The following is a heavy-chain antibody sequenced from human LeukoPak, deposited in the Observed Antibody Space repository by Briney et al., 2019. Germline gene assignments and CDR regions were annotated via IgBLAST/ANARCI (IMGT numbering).Heavy chain of an antibody. Sequence: SVKFSCKASGGTFSSYAISWVRQAPGHGLEWMVRIIPIFGTANYAQKFQGRVTITTDESTSTAYMELSSLRSEDTAVYYSALVEVVPFSPHDAIDIWRQGRIVTVS. D-gene: IGHD2-15*01. J-gene: IGHJ3*02. V-gene: IGHV1-69*05. CDR2: IIPIFGTA. CDR1: GGTFSSYA. CDR3: ALVEVVPFSPHDAIDI.